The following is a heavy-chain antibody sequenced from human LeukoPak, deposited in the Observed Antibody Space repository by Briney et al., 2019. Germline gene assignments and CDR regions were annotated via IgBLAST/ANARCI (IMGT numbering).Heavy chain of an antibody. CDR1: GVSISNYY. Sequence: SETLCLSCTVSGVSISNYYWSWVRQPAGKGLEWIGRIYAGRNTDHNPSLKSRVTMSLDSSKNQYSLRLTAVTDADTAVYYCAREHKEYDGDGYYYGYWGQGTLVTVSS. V-gene: IGHV4-4*07. J-gene: IGHJ4*02. CDR2: IYAGRNT. CDR3: AREHKEYDGDGYYYGY. D-gene: IGHD2-21*02.